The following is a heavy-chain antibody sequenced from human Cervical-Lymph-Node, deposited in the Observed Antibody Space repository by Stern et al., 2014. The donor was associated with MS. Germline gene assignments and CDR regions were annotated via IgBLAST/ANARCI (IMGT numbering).Heavy chain of an antibody. CDR2: ISHDGSNK. V-gene: IGHV3-30*09. CDR1: GSPFSKSA. Sequence: QVQLVQSGGGVVPPGRSLRLSCAASGSPFSKSAMHWVRPAPGKGLEWVAVISHDGSNKQYGDSVKGRLAISRDNSRNTLSLEIYSLRAEDTAVYYCVRTESFYYYDGMDVWGHGTTVIVSS. J-gene: IGHJ6*02. CDR3: VRTESFYYYDGMDV.